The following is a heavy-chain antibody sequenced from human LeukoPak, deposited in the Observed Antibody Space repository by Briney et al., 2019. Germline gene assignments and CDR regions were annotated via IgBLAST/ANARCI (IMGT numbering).Heavy chain of an antibody. CDR1: GYTFTSYD. J-gene: IGHJ6*02. CDR3: ASSPRSSSWMYYYYYGMDV. CDR2: MNPNSGNT. Sequence: ASVKVSCKASGYTFTSYDINWVRQATGQGLEWMGWMNPNSGNTGYAQKFQGRVTMPRNTSISTAYMELSSLRSEDTAVYYCASSPRSSSWMYYYYYGMDVWGQGTTVTVSS. D-gene: IGHD6-13*01. V-gene: IGHV1-8*01.